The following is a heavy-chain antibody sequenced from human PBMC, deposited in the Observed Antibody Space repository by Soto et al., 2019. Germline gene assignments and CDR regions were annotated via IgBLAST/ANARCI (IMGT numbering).Heavy chain of an antibody. J-gene: IGHJ6*02. D-gene: IGHD6-19*01. CDR2: ISGSGGST. CDR1: GFTFSSYA. Sequence: PGGSLRLSCAASGFTFSSYAMSWVRQAPGKGLEWVSAISGSGGSTYYADSVKGRFTISRDNSKNTLYLQMNSLRAEDTAVYYCAKDSSQHFIAVAGRPYYGMDVWGQGTTVTVSS. V-gene: IGHV3-23*01. CDR3: AKDSSQHFIAVAGRPYYGMDV.